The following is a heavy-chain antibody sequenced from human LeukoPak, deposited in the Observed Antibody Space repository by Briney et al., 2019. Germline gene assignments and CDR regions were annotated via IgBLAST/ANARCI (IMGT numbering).Heavy chain of an antibody. V-gene: IGHV1-69*05. CDR1: GGTFSSYA. J-gene: IGHJ4*02. CDR2: IIPIFGTA. Sequence: ASVKVSCKASGGTFSSYAISWVRQAPGQGLEWMGRIIPIFGTASYAQKFQGRVTITTDESTSTAYMELSSLRSEDTAVYYCAREGEGAYGDYENYWGQGTLVTVSS. CDR3: AREGEGAYGDYENY. D-gene: IGHD4-17*01.